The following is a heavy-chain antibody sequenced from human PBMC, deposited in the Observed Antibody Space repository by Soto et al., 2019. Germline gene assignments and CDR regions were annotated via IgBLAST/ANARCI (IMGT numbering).Heavy chain of an antibody. Sequence: SVKVSCKASGGTFSSYAISWVRQAPGQGLEWMGGIIPIFGTANYAQKFQGRVTITADESTSTAYMELSSLRSEDTAVYYCARVTGTTQHYYYYGMDVWGQGTTVTVSS. CDR3: ARVTGTTQHYYYYGMDV. J-gene: IGHJ6*02. D-gene: IGHD1-7*01. CDR1: GGTFSSYA. V-gene: IGHV1-69*13. CDR2: IIPIFGTA.